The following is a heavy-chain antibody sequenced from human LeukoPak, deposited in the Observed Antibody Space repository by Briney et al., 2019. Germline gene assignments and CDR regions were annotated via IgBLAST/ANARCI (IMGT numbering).Heavy chain of an antibody. J-gene: IGHJ4*02. CDR1: GFTFSSYE. CDR2: ISSSGSTI. D-gene: IGHD1-26*01. CDR3: ARRPRGSDY. Sequence: PRGSLRPSCAASGFTFSSYEMNWVRQAPGKGLEWVSYISSSGSTIYYADSVKGRFTISRDNAKNSLYLQMNSLRAEDTAVYYCARRPRGSDYWGQGTLVTVSS. V-gene: IGHV3-48*03.